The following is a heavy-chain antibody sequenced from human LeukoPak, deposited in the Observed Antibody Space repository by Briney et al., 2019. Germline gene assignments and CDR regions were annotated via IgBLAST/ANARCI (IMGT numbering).Heavy chain of an antibody. V-gene: IGHV3-7*01. D-gene: IGHD3-10*02. J-gene: IGHJ6*03. CDR2: VNQGGTEK. CDR1: GFTFSSQW. Sequence: GGSLRLSCAASGFTFSSQWMSWVRQAPGKGLEWVANVNQGGTEKYYVGSVKGRFTISRDNAKNSLYLQMNSLRAEDTAVYYCAELGITMIGGVWGKGTTVTIS. CDR3: AELGITMIGGV.